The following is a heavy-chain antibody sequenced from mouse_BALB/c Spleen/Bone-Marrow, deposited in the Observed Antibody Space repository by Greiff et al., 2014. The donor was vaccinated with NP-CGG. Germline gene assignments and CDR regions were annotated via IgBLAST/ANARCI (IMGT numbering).Heavy chain of an antibody. V-gene: IGHV1-9*01. CDR3: TRSLRRYFDY. CDR2: ILPGTGST. J-gene: IGHJ2*01. Sequence: VKLQESGAELMKPGASVKISCKATGYTFGHYWIEWVKQRPGHGLEWIGEILPGTGSTKYNEKFKGKATITADTSSSTAYMQLSSLTSEDSAVYYCTRSLRRYFDYWGQGTTLTVSS. D-gene: IGHD1-2*01. CDR1: GYTFGHYW.